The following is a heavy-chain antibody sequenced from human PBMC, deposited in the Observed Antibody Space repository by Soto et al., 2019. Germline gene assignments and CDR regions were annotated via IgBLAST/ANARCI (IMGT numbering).Heavy chain of an antibody. CDR1: GFTFTNYA. D-gene: IGHD2-21*01. J-gene: IGHJ4*02. CDR3: AKVIVVIAAAGDYFDH. Sequence: VGSPRLSCAASGFTFTNYAMTWVRQAPGKGLEWVSVTSGSGGSTYYADSVKGRFTISRDNSKNTLYLQMDSLRAEDTAVYHCAKVIVVIAAAGDYFDHWGQGTLVTVSS. V-gene: IGHV3-23*01. CDR2: TSGSGGST.